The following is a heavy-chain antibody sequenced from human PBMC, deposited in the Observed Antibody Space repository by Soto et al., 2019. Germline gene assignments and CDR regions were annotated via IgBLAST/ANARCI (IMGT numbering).Heavy chain of an antibody. Sequence: QVLLLQSGAEVKKPGASVKVSGKASGDTFSGHYLHWVRQAPGQGLEWMGWINFNTGGTNSAQKIQRRVTMTRDTSINTAFLELSRLTADDTAVYFCVRVGSGAATPFATWGQGTLVTVSS. D-gene: IGHD2-15*01. V-gene: IGHV1-2*02. CDR3: VRVGSGAATPFAT. J-gene: IGHJ5*02. CDR2: INFNTGGT. CDR1: GDTFSGHY.